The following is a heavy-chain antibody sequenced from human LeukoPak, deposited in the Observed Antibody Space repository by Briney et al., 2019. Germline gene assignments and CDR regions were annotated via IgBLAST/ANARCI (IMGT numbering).Heavy chain of an antibody. D-gene: IGHD6-19*01. CDR2: IYPGDSDT. V-gene: IGHV5-51*01. J-gene: IGHJ4*02. Sequence: GESLKISCKGSGYIFTSYWIGWVRQMPGRGLEWMGIIYPGDSDTRSSPSFQGQVTISADKSISTAYLQWSSLRASDTAMYYCAVVGGEAGNFFFDYWGQGTLVTVSS. CDR1: GYIFTSYW. CDR3: AVVGGEAGNFFFDY.